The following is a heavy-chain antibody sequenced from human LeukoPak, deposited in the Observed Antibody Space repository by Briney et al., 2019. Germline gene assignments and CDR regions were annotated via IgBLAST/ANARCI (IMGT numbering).Heavy chain of an antibody. Sequence: ASVKVSCKASGYTFTGYYMHWVRQAPGQGLEWMGWINPNSGGTNYAQKFQGRVTMTRDTSISTAYMELSRLRSDDTAVYYRAREGGLVVPAVPGGYYYYGMDVWGQGTTVTVSS. D-gene: IGHD2-2*01. J-gene: IGHJ6*02. CDR3: AREGGLVVPAVPGGYYYYGMDV. CDR2: INPNSGGT. CDR1: GYTFTGYY. V-gene: IGHV1-2*02.